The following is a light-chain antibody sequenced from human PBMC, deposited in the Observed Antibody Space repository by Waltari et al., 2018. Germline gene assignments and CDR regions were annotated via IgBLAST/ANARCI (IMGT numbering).Light chain of an antibody. V-gene: IGLV2-14*01. CDR3: SSYTSSSSLYV. Sequence: QSALTQPAPVSGSPGQSITIPCTGTSNDVGGYNYAPWYQQYPGEAPKLIIYEVSNRPSGVSNRFSGSKSGNTASLTISGLQAEDEADYYCSSYTSSSSLYVFGTGTKVIVL. J-gene: IGLJ1*01. CDR2: EVS. CDR1: SNDVGGYNY.